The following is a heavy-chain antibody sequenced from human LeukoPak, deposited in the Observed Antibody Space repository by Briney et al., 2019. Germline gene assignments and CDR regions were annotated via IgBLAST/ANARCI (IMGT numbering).Heavy chain of an antibody. CDR3: ARHGPVGADAPFDI. J-gene: IGHJ3*02. D-gene: IGHD1-26*01. CDR1: GGSMSHYY. Sequence: LETLSLTCTVSGGSMSHYYLSWIRQPPGKGLEWIGYQYYSGGTNYNPSLTSRATISLDTSKNQVSLRLNSVTAADTALYYCARHGPVGADAPFDIWSQGTMVTVSS. CDR2: QYYSGGT. V-gene: IGHV4-59*08.